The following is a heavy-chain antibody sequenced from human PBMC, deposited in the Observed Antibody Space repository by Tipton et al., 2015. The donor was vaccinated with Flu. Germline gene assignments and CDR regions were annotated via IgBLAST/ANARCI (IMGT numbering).Heavy chain of an antibody. D-gene: IGHD3-22*01. Sequence: TLSLTCTVSGGSISSYYWSWIRQPPGKGLEWIGYIYYSGSTNYNPSLTSRVTISVDTSKNQFSLKLSSVTAADTAVYYCARVDYYDSSGYYPFDYWGQGTLVTVSS. CDR2: IYYSGST. V-gene: IGHV4-59*07. CDR1: GGSISSYY. J-gene: IGHJ4*02. CDR3: ARVDYYDSSGYYPFDY.